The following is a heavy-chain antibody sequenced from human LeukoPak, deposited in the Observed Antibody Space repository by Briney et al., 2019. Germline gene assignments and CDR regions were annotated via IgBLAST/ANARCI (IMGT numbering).Heavy chain of an antibody. CDR2: IYYSGST. J-gene: IGHJ6*02. Sequence: SETLSLTCTVSGGSISSYYWSWIRQPPGKGLEWIGYIYYSGSTNYNPSLKSRVTISVDTSKNQFSLKLSSVTAADTAVYYCARDSSLSYGYDYYYGMDVWGQGTTVTVSS. V-gene: IGHV4-59*12. CDR1: GGSISSYY. CDR3: ARDSSLSYGYDYYYGMDV. D-gene: IGHD5-18*01.